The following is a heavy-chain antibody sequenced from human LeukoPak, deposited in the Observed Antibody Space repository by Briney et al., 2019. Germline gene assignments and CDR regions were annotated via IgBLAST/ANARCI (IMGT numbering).Heavy chain of an antibody. J-gene: IGHJ4*02. CDR1: GFTFSSYA. CDR2: ISYDGSNK. Sequence: GGSLRLSCAASGFTFSSYAMHWVRQAPGKGLEWVAVISYDGSNKYYADSVKGRSTISRDNSKNTLYLQMNSLRAEDTAVYYCARFGTRAIAVAGTVDYWGQGTLVTVSS. CDR3: ARFGTRAIAVAGTVDY. V-gene: IGHV3-30-3*01. D-gene: IGHD6-19*01.